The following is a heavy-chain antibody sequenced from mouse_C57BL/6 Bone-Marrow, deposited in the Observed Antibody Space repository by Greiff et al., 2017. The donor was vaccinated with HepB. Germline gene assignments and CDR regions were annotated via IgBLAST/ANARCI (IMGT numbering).Heavy chain of an antibody. J-gene: IGHJ2*01. CDR1: GYAFSSSW. Sequence: QVQLKESGPELVKPGASVKISCKASGYAFSSSWMNWVKQRPGKGLEWIGRIYPGDGDTNYNGKFKGKATLTADTSSSTAYMQLSSLTSEDSAVYFCARGITTVVAPDYFDYWGQGTTLTVSS. CDR2: IYPGDGDT. V-gene: IGHV1-82*01. D-gene: IGHD1-1*01. CDR3: ARGITTVVAPDYFDY.